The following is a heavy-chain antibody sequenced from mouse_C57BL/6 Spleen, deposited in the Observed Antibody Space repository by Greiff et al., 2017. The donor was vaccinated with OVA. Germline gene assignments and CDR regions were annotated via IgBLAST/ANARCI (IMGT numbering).Heavy chain of an antibody. D-gene: IGHD2-4*01. CDR3: TRDLDYDGAY. CDR1: GFTFSSYA. J-gene: IGHJ3*01. Sequence: EVKLVESGEGLVKPGGSLKLSCAASGFTFSSYAMSWVRQTPEKRLEWVAYISRGGDYIYYAATVKGRFTISRDNARNTLYLQMSSLKSEDTAMYYCTRDLDYDGAYWGQGTLVTVSA. CDR2: ISRGGDYI. V-gene: IGHV5-9-1*02.